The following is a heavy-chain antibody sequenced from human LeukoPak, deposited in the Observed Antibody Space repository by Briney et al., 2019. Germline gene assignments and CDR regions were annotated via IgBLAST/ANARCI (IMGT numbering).Heavy chain of an antibody. CDR3: AREGGSRVVIYFDY. J-gene: IGHJ4*02. V-gene: IGHV3-48*03. D-gene: IGHD1-26*01. Sequence: GGSLRLSCAASGFTFSSYEMNWVRQAPGKGLEWVSYISSSGSTIYYADSVKGRFTISRDNAKNSLYLLMNSLRAEDTAVYYCAREGGSRVVIYFDYWGQGTLVTVSS. CDR1: GFTFSSYE. CDR2: ISSSGSTI.